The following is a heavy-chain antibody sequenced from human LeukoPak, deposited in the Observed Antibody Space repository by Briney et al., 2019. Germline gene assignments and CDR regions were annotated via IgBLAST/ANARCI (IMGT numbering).Heavy chain of an antibody. CDR3: ARSRSGYYEDY. CDR1: GFTFSSYW. Sequence: GGSLRLSCAASGFTFSSYWMSWVRQAPGKGLEWVANIKEDGSEKYYVDSVKGRFTISRDNAKNSLSLQVNSLSAEDTAVYYCARSRSGYYEDYWGQGTLVTVSS. J-gene: IGHJ4*02. CDR2: IKEDGSEK. D-gene: IGHD3-22*01. V-gene: IGHV3-7*01.